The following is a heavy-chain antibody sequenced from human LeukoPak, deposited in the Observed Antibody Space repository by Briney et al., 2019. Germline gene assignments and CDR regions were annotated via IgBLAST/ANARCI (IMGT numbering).Heavy chain of an antibody. CDR3: AKANVLLWLGEFRD. V-gene: IGHV3-23*01. Sequence: GGSLRLSCAASGFTFTSYVMSWVRQAPGKGLEWVSAISGSGGSTYYADSVKGRFTISRDNSKNTLYLQMNSLRAEDTAVYYCAKANVLLWLGEFRDWGQGTLVTVSS. D-gene: IGHD3-10*01. CDR1: GFTFTSYV. J-gene: IGHJ4*02. CDR2: ISGSGGST.